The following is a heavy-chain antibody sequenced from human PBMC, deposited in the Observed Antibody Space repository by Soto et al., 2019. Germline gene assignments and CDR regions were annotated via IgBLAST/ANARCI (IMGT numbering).Heavy chain of an antibody. J-gene: IGHJ4*02. V-gene: IGHV2-5*02. CDR2: IYWDDDK. D-gene: IGHD1-20*01. CDR3: AHIRGGYDWYDAHFDY. Sequence: QITLKESGPTLVKPTQTLTLTCSFSGFSLTTSGVGVGWIRQPPGKALESLALIYWDDDKRYSPFLRSRLTITKDPPKNQVVLTMTNMDPVDTATYFCAHIRGGYDWYDAHFDYWGQGALVTVSS. CDR1: GFSLTTSGVG.